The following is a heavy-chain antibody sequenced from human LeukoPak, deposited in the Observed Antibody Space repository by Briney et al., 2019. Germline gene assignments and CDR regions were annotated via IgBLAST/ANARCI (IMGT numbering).Heavy chain of an antibody. J-gene: IGHJ4*02. D-gene: IGHD3-22*01. CDR3: ARQGSYDNSGYSFDY. Sequence: KYGESLKISCKASGYSLINHWIGWVRQMPGKGLDWMGIIYPGNAVATYSPSFQGQVTISADKSTTTVYLQWSSLKASDTAMYYCARQGSYDNSGYSFDYWGQGTLVTVSS. CDR2: IYPGNAVA. V-gene: IGHV5-51*01. CDR1: GYSLINHW.